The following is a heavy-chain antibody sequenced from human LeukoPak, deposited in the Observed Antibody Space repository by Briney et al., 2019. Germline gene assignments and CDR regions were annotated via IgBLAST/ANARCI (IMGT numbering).Heavy chain of an antibody. CDR2: IYYSGST. D-gene: IGHD6-13*01. CDR3: ARKQQQLVRWRYFQH. J-gene: IGHJ1*01. Sequence: SETLSLTCTVSGGSISSSSYYWGWIRQPPGKGLEWIGSIYYSGSTYYNPSLKSRVTISVDTSKNQFSLKLSSVTAADTAVYYCARKQQQLVRWRYFQHWGQGTLVTVSS. V-gene: IGHV4-39*01. CDR1: GGSISSSSYY.